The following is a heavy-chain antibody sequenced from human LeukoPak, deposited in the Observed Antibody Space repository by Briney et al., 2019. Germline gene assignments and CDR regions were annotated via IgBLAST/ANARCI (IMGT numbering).Heavy chain of an antibody. V-gene: IGHV4-34*01. Sequence: SETLSLTCTVSGGSISGYYWSWIRQPPGRGLEWIGEINHSGSTNYNPSLKSRVTISVDTSKNQFSLKLSSVTAADTAVYYCARVSSGWSRVYWGQGTLVTVSS. D-gene: IGHD6-19*01. CDR3: ARVSSGWSRVY. CDR2: INHSGST. CDR1: GGSISGYY. J-gene: IGHJ4*02.